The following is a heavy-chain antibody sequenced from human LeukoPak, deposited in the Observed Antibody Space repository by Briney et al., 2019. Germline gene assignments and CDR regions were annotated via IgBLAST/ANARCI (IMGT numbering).Heavy chain of an antibody. D-gene: IGHD5-12*01. Sequence: SQTLSLTCAISGDSVSSNSAAWNWIRQSPSRGLEWLGRAYYRSNWYNDYALSVKSRITINPDTSKNQFSLHLNSVTPEDTAVYYCARDLEATIDYWGQGTLVTVSS. CDR3: ARDLEATIDY. CDR2: AYYRSNWYN. J-gene: IGHJ4*02. CDR1: GDSVSSNSAA. V-gene: IGHV6-1*01.